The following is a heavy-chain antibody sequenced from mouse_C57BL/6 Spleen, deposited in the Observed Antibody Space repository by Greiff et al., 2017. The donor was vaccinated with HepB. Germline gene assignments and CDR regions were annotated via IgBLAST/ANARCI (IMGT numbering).Heavy chain of an antibody. D-gene: IGHD1-1*02. CDR3: ARQGGSGYFDY. V-gene: IGHV5-6*01. J-gene: IGHJ2*01. Sequence: VQLKESGGDLVKPGGSLKLSCAASGFTFSSYGMSWVRQTPDKRLEWVATISSGGSYTYYPDSVKGRFTISRDNAKNTLYLQMSSLKSEDTAMYYCARQGGSGYFDYWGQGTTLTVSS. CDR1: GFTFSSYG. CDR2: ISSGGSYT.